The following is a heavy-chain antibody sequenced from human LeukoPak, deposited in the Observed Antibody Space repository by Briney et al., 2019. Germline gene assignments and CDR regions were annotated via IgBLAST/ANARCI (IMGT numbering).Heavy chain of an antibody. J-gene: IGHJ3*02. CDR2: LSSGDTT. D-gene: IGHD2-2*01. Sequence: PGGSLRLSCAASGFTFSSFAMSWVRQAPGKGLEWVSALSSGDTTYYADSVKGRFTISRDNSKNTLYLQMNSLRAEDTAVYYCAKVARSSTTYDAFDIWGQGTMVTVSS. CDR3: AKVARSSTTYDAFDI. CDR1: GFTFSSFA. V-gene: IGHV3-23*01.